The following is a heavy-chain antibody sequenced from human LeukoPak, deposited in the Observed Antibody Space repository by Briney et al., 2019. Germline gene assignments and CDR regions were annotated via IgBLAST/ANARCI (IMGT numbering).Heavy chain of an antibody. CDR3: ARRRRGYSYTYYFDY. V-gene: IGHV4-34*01. D-gene: IGHD5-18*01. J-gene: IGHJ4*02. CDR2: INHSGST. Sequence: SETLSLTCAVYGGSFSGYYWSWIRQPPGKGLEWIGEINHSGSTNYNPSLKSRVTISVDTSKNQFSLKLSSVTAADTAVYYCARRRRGYSYTYYFDYWGQGTLVTVSS. CDR1: GGSFSGYY.